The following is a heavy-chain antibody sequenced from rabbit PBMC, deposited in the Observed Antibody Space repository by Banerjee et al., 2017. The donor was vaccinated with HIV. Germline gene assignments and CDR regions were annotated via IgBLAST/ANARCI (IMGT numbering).Heavy chain of an antibody. V-gene: IGHV1S40*01. J-gene: IGHJ6*01. D-gene: IGHD4-1*01. CDR2: IDAGSSGNN. Sequence: SLKETGGGLVQPGGSLTLSCKASGFSFSSGYDMWWVRQAPGKGLEWIACIDAGSSGNNYVANWAKGRFTISKTSSTTVTLQVTSLTAADTATYFCARRLDYSSGSVYGMDLWGPGTLVTVS. CDR3: ARRLDYSSGSVYGMDL. CDR1: GFSFSSGYD.